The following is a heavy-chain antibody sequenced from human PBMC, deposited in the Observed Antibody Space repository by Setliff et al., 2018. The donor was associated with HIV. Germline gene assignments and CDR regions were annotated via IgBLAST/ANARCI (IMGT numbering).Heavy chain of an antibody. CDR1: GGSISSNNW. CDR2: IYHSGST. J-gene: IGHJ3*02. Sequence: PSETLSLTCAVSGGSISSNNWWSWVRQHPGKGLEWIGEIYHSGSTNYNPSLKSRVSISVDKSKNQFSLKLSSVTAADTAVYYCARGWGWNDDESSGRPQYAFDIWGQGTMVTVSS. V-gene: IGHV4-4*02. D-gene: IGHD3-22*01. CDR3: ARGWGWNDDESSGRPQYAFDI.